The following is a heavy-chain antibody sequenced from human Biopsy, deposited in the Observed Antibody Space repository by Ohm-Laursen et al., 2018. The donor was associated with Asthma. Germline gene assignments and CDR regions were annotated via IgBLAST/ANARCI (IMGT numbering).Heavy chain of an antibody. Sequence: SLRLSCAASGFMFRSFGIHWVRQAPGKGLEWVAVISYDGNHKFYEDSVKGRFTISRDNSKNTLYLQVNSLRTEDTAVYYCAKRRGYSGHDNDYWGQGTLVIVSS. D-gene: IGHD5-12*01. J-gene: IGHJ4*02. CDR2: ISYDGNHK. V-gene: IGHV3-30*18. CDR1: GFMFRSFG. CDR3: AKRRGYSGHDNDY.